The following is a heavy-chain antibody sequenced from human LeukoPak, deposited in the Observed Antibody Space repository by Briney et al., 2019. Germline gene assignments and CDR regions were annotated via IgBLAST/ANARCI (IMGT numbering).Heavy chain of an antibody. CDR2: IKQDGSAK. V-gene: IGHV3-7*01. D-gene: IGHD3-10*01. CDR1: AFSPSAYN. J-gene: IGHJ4*02. Sequence: GGSLRLSCAASAFSPSAYNMNWVRQAPGKGLEWVVNIKQDGSAKNYVDSVKGRFTISRDNAKNSLYLQMNSLRAEDTAVYYCARDLPDGTRGLFDYWGQGTLVTVSS. CDR3: ARDLPDGTRGLFDY.